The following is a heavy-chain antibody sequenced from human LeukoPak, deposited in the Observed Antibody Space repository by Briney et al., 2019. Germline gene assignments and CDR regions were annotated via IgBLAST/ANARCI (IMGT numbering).Heavy chain of an antibody. V-gene: IGHV1-2*06. D-gene: IGHD1-7*01. Sequence: VASVKVSCKASGHTFTGYYMHWVRQAPGQGLEWMGRINPNSGGTNYAQKFQGRVTMTRDTSISTAYMELSRLRSDDTAVYYCARDLGTMGSEFDYWGQGTLVTVSS. CDR3: ARDLGTMGSEFDY. CDR1: GHTFTGYY. J-gene: IGHJ4*02. CDR2: INPNSGGT.